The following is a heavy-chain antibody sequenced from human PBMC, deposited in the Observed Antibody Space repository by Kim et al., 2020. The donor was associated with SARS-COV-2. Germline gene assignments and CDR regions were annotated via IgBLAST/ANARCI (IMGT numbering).Heavy chain of an antibody. J-gene: IGHJ5*01. CDR3: AKDHTAGDKVVWIDS. V-gene: IGHV3-23*01. Sequence: GGSLRLSCAASGFTFSTYAMNWVRQAPGKGLEWVSTITASGAWTDYADSVKGRFTISRDNSKNTLYLQMNSLRAEDTALYYCAKDHTAGDKVVWIDSWGQGTLVTDSS. CDR2: ITASGAWT. CDR1: GFTFSTYA. D-gene: IGHD5-12*01.